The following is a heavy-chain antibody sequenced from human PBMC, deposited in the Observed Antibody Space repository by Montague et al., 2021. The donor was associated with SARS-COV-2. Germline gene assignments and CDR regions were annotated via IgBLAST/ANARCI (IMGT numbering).Heavy chain of an antibody. D-gene: IGHD4-17*01. CDR1: GFTFSSYV. V-gene: IGHV3-21*04. Sequence: SLRLSCAASGFTFSSYVMNWVRQAPGKGLEWVSSISSIGGSTYYADSVKGRFTISRDNAMNTLYLQLNNLRAEDTAVYYCARLGDYGSGGWFDPWGQGTLVTVSS. CDR3: ARLGDYGSGGWFDP. J-gene: IGHJ5*02. CDR2: ISSIGGST.